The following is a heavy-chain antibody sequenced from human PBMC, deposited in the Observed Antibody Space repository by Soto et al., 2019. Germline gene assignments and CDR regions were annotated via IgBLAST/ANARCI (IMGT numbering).Heavy chain of an antibody. J-gene: IGHJ4*02. CDR3: ARWGTTGGLDV. V-gene: IGHV3-30*19. D-gene: IGHD3-16*01. CDR1: GFTFRSYV. CDR2: TSYDGSNK. Sequence: QVQLVESGGGVVQPGASLRLSCVGSGFTFRSYVIHWVRQAPGKGLEWVALTSYDGSNKYYDDSVKGRFTISGDISRNTVDLHMDSLSLEDTALCYCARWGTTGGLDVWGQGTLVSVSS.